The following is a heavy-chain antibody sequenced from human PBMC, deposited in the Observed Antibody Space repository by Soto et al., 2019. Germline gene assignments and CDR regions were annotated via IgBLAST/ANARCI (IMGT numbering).Heavy chain of an antibody. CDR2: IKQDGSEK. D-gene: IGHD4-17*01. Sequence: EVQLVESGGGLVQPGGSLRLSCAASGFTFSSYWMSWVRQAPGKGLEWVANIKQDGSEKYYVDSVKGRFTISRDNAKNSLYLQMNSLRAEDTAVYYCARDRDGDYEVLVSDYYYGMDVWGQGTTVTVSS. J-gene: IGHJ6*02. CDR3: ARDRDGDYEVLVSDYYYGMDV. CDR1: GFTFSSYW. V-gene: IGHV3-7*01.